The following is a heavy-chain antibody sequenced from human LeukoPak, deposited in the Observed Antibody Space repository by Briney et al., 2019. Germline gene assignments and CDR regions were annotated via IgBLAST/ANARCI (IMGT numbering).Heavy chain of an antibody. D-gene: IGHD3-10*01. J-gene: IGHJ3*02. CDR1: GDSVSSNSAT. V-gene: IGHV6-1*01. CDR2: TYYRSRWLN. Sequence: SQTLSLTCAISGDSVSSNSATWNWIRQSPSRGLEWLGRTYYRSRWLNDYAVSVKGRITVNPDTSKNQFSLQLHSVSPEDTAVYYRVRDSGMGLDAFDIWGQGTMVTVSS. CDR3: VRDSGMGLDAFDI.